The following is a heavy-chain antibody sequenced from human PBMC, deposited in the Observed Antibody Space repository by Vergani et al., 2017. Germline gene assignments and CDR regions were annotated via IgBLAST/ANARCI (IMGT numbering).Heavy chain of an antibody. V-gene: IGHV7-4-1*02. Sequence: QVQLVQSGSELKKPGASVKVSCKASGYTFTTFAMNWVRQAPGQGLEWMGWINTNTGNPTDAQGFTGRFVFSLDTSVTTAYLQISSLKAEDTAVYYCARATRSMVRGLTYYFDYWGQGTLVTVSS. CDR2: INTNTGNP. CDR3: ARATRSMVRGLTYYFDY. J-gene: IGHJ4*02. CDR1: GYTFTTFA. D-gene: IGHD3-10*01.